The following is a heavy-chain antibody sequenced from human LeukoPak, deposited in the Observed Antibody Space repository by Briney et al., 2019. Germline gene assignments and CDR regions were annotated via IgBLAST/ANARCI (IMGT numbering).Heavy chain of an antibody. V-gene: IGHV1-46*01. D-gene: IGHD3-10*01. Sequence: ASVKVSCKASGYTFTSYYMHWVRQAPGQGLEWMGIINPSGGSTSYAQKFQGRVTMTRDTSTSTVYMELSSLRSEDTAVYYCARNAYYYRSGSYRGTWFDPWGQGTLVTVSS. CDR1: GYTFTSYY. CDR3: ARNAYYYRSGSYRGTWFDP. CDR2: INPSGGST. J-gene: IGHJ5*02.